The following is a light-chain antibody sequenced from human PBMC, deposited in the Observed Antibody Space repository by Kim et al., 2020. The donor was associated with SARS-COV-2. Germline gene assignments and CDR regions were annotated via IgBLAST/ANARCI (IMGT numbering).Light chain of an antibody. J-gene: IGKJ1*01. Sequence: LTPGERATLSCRASQSIRRDLGWYQQKAGQAPRLVSYDASSRATGIPARFSGSGSGTEFTLTISSLEPEDFAVYYCQQRSGWPRTFGQGTKVDIK. CDR3: QQRSGWPRT. CDR2: DAS. V-gene: IGKV3-11*01. CDR1: QSIRRD.